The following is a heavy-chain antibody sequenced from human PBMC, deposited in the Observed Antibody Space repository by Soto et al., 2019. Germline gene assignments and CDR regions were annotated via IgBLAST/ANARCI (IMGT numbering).Heavy chain of an antibody. D-gene: IGHD6-19*01. CDR2: IKKKTDGGTT. Sequence: WGSLRLSCAASGFTFSDAWMSWVRQAPGKGLEWVGLIKKKTDGGTTDYAAPVKGRFTISRDDSKNTVYLQMSSLKTEDTAVYYCRTQSLDWGQGTLVNISS. CDR1: GFTFSDAW. J-gene: IGHJ4*02. CDR3: RTQSLD. V-gene: IGHV3-15*01.